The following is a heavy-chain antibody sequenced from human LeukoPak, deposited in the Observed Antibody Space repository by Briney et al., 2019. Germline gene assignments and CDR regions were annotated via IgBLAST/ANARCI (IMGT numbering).Heavy chain of an antibody. CDR3: ARGKNDCSSTSCYTFDY. CDR2: IYYSGST. Sequence: SETLSLTCTVSGGSISSYYWSWIRQPPGKGLEWIGYIYYSGSTNYNPSLKSRVTILVDTSKNQFSLKLSSVTAADTAVYYCARGKNDCSSTSCYTFDYWGQGTLVTVSS. D-gene: IGHD2-2*02. J-gene: IGHJ4*02. V-gene: IGHV4-59*01. CDR1: GGSISSYY.